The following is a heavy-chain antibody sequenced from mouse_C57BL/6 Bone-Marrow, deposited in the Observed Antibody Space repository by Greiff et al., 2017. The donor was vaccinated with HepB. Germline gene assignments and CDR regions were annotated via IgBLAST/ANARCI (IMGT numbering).Heavy chain of an antibody. D-gene: IGHD1-1*01. CDR2: IYPRSGNT. CDR1: GYTFTSYG. J-gene: IGHJ1*03. CDR3: ANPSYYGSSYWYFDV. Sequence: QVQLQQSGAELARPGASVKLSCKASGYTFTSYGISWVKQRTGQGLEWIGEIYPRSGNTYYNEKFKGKATLTADKSSSTAYMELRSLTSEDSAVYSCANPSYYGSSYWYFDVWGTGTTVTVSS. V-gene: IGHV1-81*01.